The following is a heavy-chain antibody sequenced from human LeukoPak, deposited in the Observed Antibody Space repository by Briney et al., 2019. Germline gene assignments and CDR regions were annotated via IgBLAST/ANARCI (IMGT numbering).Heavy chain of an antibody. V-gene: IGHV1-69*04. Sequence: SVKVSCKASGGTFSSYGINWLRLAPGQGLEWVGRNIPLLDKTNYAQKFQGRVTIIADKSTNTAYMELSSLRSEDTAVYYCAFFGGGSGDWDYWGRGTLVTVSS. D-gene: IGHD2-21*02. CDR1: GGTFSSYG. J-gene: IGHJ4*02. CDR3: AFFGGGSGDWDY. CDR2: NIPLLDKT.